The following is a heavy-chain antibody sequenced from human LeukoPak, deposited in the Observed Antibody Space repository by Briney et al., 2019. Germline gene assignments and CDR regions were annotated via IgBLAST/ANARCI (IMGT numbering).Heavy chain of an antibody. CDR1: GGSISSSSYY. CDR2: IYYSGST. V-gene: IGHV4-39*01. J-gene: IGHJ4*02. Sequence: SETLSLTCTVSGGSISSSSYYWGWIRQPPGKGLEWIGSIYYSGSTYYNPSLKSRVTISVDTSKNQFSLKLSSVTAADTAVYYCASHLLRELDYWGQGTLVTVSS. D-gene: IGHD1-26*01. CDR3: ASHLLRELDY.